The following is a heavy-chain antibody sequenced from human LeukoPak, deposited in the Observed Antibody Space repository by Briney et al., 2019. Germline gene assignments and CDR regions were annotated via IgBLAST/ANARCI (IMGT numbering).Heavy chain of an antibody. CDR2: IYYSGST. CDR3: ARIPTMTFFDY. V-gene: IGHV4-39*01. J-gene: IGHJ4*02. CDR1: GGSISSTSYY. D-gene: IGHD4-17*01. Sequence: SETLSLTCTVSGGSISSTSYYWGWIRQPPGKGLEWIGTIYYSGSTYYNPSLKSRVTISVDTSKNQFSLKLSSVTAADTAVYYCARIPTMTFFDYWGQGTLVTDSS.